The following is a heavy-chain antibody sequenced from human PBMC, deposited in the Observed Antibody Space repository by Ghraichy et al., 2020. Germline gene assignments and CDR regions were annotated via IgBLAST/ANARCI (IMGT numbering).Heavy chain of an antibody. CDR3: ARDRPWAVGATTSDY. Sequence: LSLTCAASGFTFSSYSMNWVRQAPGKGLEWVSSISSSSSYIYYADSVKGRFTISRDNAKNSLYLQMNSLRAEDTAVYYCARDRPWAVGATTSDYWGQGTLVTVSS. V-gene: IGHV3-21*01. CDR1: GFTFSSYS. D-gene: IGHD1-26*01. J-gene: IGHJ4*02. CDR2: ISSSSSYI.